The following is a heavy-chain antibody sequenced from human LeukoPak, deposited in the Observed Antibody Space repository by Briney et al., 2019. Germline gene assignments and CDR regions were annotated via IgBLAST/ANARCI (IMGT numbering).Heavy chain of an antibody. CDR1: GGSISSGGYY. CDR3: ARTGEPWLRGNWFDP. J-gene: IGHJ5*02. CDR2: IYYSGST. V-gene: IGHV4-31*03. Sequence: PSQTLSLTCTVSGGSISSGGYYWRWIRQHPGKGLEWIGYIYYSGSTYYNPSLKSRVIISVDTSKNQFSLKLSSVTAADTAVYYCARTGEPWLRGNWFDPWGQGTLVTVSS. D-gene: IGHD5-18*01.